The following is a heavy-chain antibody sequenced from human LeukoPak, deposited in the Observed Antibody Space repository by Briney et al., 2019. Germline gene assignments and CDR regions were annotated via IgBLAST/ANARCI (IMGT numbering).Heavy chain of an antibody. CDR2: IIPIFGTA. D-gene: IGHD2-15*01. J-gene: IGHJ4*02. V-gene: IGHV1-69*13. Sequence: AASVKVSCKASGGTFSSYAISWVRQAPGQGLEWMGGIIPIFGTANYAQKFQGRVTITADESTSTAYMELSSLRSEDTAVYYCAVVAATWGFDYWGQGTLVTVSS. CDR3: AVVAATWGFDY. CDR1: GGTFSSYA.